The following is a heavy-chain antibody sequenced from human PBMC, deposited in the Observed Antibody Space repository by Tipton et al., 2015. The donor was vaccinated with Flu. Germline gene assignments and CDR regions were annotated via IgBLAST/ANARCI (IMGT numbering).Heavy chain of an antibody. J-gene: IGHJ4*02. CDR1: GFTFSSYY. D-gene: IGHD3/OR15-3a*01. V-gene: IGHV3-74*01. Sequence: SLRLSCAASGFTFSSYYMYWVRQVPGKGLEWVSRIYRDGSEKTYADSVKGRFTTSRDNAKNTLYLEMNSLRAEDTAVYFCARDKDWVPLDYWGQGTRVTVSS. CDR2: IYRDGSEK. CDR3: ARDKDWVPLDY.